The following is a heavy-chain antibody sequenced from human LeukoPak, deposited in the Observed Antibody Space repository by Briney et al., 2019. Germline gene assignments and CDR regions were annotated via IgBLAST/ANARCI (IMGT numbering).Heavy chain of an antibody. CDR1: GFTFRSYA. J-gene: IGHJ3*02. V-gene: IGHV3-23*01. CDR3: AKAAIAVALYDAFDI. CDR2: ISGSGTNT. Sequence: PGGSLRLSCAASGFTFRSYAMNWVRQAPGKGLEWVSVISGSGTNTDYADSVKGRFTISRDNSKNTLYLQMNSLRAEDTAVYYCAKAAIAVALYDAFDIWGQGTMVTVSS. D-gene: IGHD6-19*01.